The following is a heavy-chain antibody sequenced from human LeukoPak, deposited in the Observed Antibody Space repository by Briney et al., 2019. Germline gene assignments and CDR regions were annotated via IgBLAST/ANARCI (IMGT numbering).Heavy chain of an antibody. D-gene: IGHD2-2*01. J-gene: IGHJ4*02. V-gene: IGHV4-61*02. Sequence: KASETLSLTCTVSGGSISSGSYYWSWIRQPAGKGLEWIGRIYTSGSTNYNPSLKSRVTISVDTSKNQFSLKLSSVTAADTAVYHCARERAIIWTAAFDYWGQGTLVTVSS. CDR1: GGSISSGSYY. CDR2: IYTSGST. CDR3: ARERAIIWTAAFDY.